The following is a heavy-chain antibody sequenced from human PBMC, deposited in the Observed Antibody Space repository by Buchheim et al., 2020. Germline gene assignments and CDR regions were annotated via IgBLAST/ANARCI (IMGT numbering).Heavy chain of an antibody. CDR1: GFTFSSYA. CDR3: AKGSGSGDIVVVVAATLGPFDY. CDR2: ISGSGGST. V-gene: IGHV3-23*01. D-gene: IGHD2-15*01. J-gene: IGHJ4*02. Sequence: EVQLLESGGGLVQPGGSLRLSCAASGFTFSSYAMSWVRQAPGKGLEWVSAISGSGGSTYYADSVKGRFTISRENSKNTMYLQMNSLRAEDTAVYYCAKGSGSGDIVVVVAATLGPFDYWGQGTL.